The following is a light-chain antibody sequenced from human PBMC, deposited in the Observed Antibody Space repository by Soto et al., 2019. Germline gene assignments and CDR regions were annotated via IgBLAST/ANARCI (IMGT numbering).Light chain of an antibody. CDR1: QSVSSY. J-gene: IGKJ5*01. CDR2: DAS. CDR3: QQRSNWIT. V-gene: IGKV3-11*01. Sequence: EIVLTQSPATLSLSPGQISTLSCRASQSVSSYLAWYQQKPGQAPRLLIYDASNRATGIPARFSGSGSGTDFPLTISSLEPEDFAVYYCQQRSNWITFGHGTRLEIK.